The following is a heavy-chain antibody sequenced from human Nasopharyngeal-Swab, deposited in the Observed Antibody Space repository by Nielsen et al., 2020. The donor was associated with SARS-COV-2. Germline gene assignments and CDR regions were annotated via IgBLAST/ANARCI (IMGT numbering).Heavy chain of an antibody. CDR1: GYTFTSYY. CDR2: INPSGGST. J-gene: IGHJ3*02. V-gene: IGHV1-46*01. CDR3: ARDRGVNDYVWGSYRKSDAFDI. D-gene: IGHD3-16*02. Sequence: ASVKASCKASGYTFTSYYMHWVRQATGQGLEWMGIINPSGGSTSYAQKFQGRVTMTRDTSTSTVYMELSSLRSEDTTVYYCARDRGVNDYVWGSYRKSDAFDIWGQGTMVTVSS.